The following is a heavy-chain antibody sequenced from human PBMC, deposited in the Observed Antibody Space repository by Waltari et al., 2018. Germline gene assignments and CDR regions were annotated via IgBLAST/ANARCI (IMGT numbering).Heavy chain of an antibody. V-gene: IGHV4-61*02. CDR1: GGSTDSGSSY. Sequence: VQLQESGPGLVKPSQTLSLVCSVSGGSTDSGSSYWTWVRQPAGQGLEWIGRVYHDGSSYYNPSFKNRVTISLDKSQNQFSLDLTSVTAADTAVYFCARDSSGWYFFDDWGQGKLVTVSS. D-gene: IGHD6-13*01. CDR3: ARDSSGWYFFDD. J-gene: IGHJ4*02. CDR2: VYHDGSS.